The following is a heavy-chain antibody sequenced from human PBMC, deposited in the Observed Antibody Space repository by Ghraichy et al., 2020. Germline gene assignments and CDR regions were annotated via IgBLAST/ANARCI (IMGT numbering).Heavy chain of an antibody. J-gene: IGHJ4*02. CDR2: IQNSGST. Sequence: SETLSLTCTVSGGSISSYYWSWIRQPPGKGLEWIGYIQNSGSTNYNPSLKSRVTISVDTSKNQFSLKLSSVTAADTAVYYCARAYNWNVHRVFDYWGQGTLVTVSS. CDR3: ARAYNWNVHRVFDY. D-gene: IGHD1-1*01. V-gene: IGHV4-59*01. CDR1: GGSISSYY.